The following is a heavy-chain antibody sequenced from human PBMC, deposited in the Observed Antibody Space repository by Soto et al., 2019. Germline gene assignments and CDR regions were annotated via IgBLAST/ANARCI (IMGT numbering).Heavy chain of an antibody. D-gene: IGHD7-27*01. CDR2: INHSGST. Sequence: SETLSLTCAVYGGSFSGYYWSWIRQPPGKGLEWIGEINHSGSTNYNPSLKSRVTISVDTSKNQFSLKLSSVTAADTAVYYCARHKLGTRAFDIWGQGTMVTVSS. CDR3: ARHKLGTRAFDI. J-gene: IGHJ3*02. CDR1: GGSFSGYY. V-gene: IGHV4-34*01.